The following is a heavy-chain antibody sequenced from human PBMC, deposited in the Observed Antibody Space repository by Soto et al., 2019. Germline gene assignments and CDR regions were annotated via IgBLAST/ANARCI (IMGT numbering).Heavy chain of an antibody. J-gene: IGHJ5*02. CDR3: AKEICDPNGCYGRSPDP. Sequence: PSETLCLSCTVSGGSMSSFYWSWIRQPPGKGLEWIGNVFYSGSTIYNPSLKSRVTISVDTSKSQFSLKLSSVTAADTAVYYCAKEICDPNGCYGRSPDPWGQGPLVTVSS. CDR1: GGSMSSFY. D-gene: IGHD2-15*01. V-gene: IGHV4-59*01. CDR2: VFYSGST.